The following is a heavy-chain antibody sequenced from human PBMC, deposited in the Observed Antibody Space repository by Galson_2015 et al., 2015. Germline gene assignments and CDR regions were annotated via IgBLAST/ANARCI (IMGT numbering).Heavy chain of an antibody. CDR2: IKQDGSEK. CDR1: GFTFSSYW. CDR3: ARSGEMATSPGDY. Sequence: SLRLSCAASGFTFSSYWMSWVRQAPGKGPEWVANIKQDGSEKYYVDSVKGRFTISRDNAKNSLYLQMNSLRAEDTAVYYCARSGEMATSPGDYWGQGTLVTVSS. V-gene: IGHV3-7*01. J-gene: IGHJ4*02. D-gene: IGHD5-24*01.